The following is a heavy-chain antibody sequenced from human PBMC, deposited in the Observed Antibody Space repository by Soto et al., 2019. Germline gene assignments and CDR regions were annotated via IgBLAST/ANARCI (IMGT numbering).Heavy chain of an antibody. CDR2: ISGSGGST. D-gene: IGHD2-21*02. Sequence: GGSLRLSCAASGFTFSSYAMSWVRQAPGKGLEWVSAISGSGGSTYYADSVKGRFTISRDNSKNTLYLQMNSLRVEDTAVYYCAKAPPHIVVVTAPYAYWGQGTLVTVSS. J-gene: IGHJ4*02. V-gene: IGHV3-23*01. CDR3: AKAPPHIVVVTAPYAY. CDR1: GFTFSSYA.